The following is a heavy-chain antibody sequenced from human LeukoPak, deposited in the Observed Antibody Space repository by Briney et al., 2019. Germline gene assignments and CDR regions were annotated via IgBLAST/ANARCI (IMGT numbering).Heavy chain of an antibody. CDR2: IYYSGST. CDR1: GGSISSYY. Sequence: SETLSLTCTVSGGSISSYYWSWIRQPRGKGLEWIGYIYYSGSTNYNPSLKSRVTISVDTSKNQFSLKLSSVTAADTAVYYCARGRVVITSNYYYYMDVWGKGTTVTVSS. V-gene: IGHV4-59*01. CDR3: ARGRVVITSNYYYYMDV. J-gene: IGHJ6*03. D-gene: IGHD3-22*01.